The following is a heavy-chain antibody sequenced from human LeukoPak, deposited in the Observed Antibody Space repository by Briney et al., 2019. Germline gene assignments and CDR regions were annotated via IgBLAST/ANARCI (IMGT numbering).Heavy chain of an antibody. CDR3: AKVGQNYDILTYYFDY. CDR2: ISGSGGST. Sequence: PGGSLRLSCAASGFTFSSYAMSWVRQAPGKGLEWVSAISGSGGSTYYADSVKGRFTISRDNSKNTLYLQMNSLRAEDTAVYYCAKVGQNYDILTYYFDYWGQGTLVTVSS. D-gene: IGHD3-9*01. J-gene: IGHJ4*02. V-gene: IGHV3-23*01. CDR1: GFTFSSYA.